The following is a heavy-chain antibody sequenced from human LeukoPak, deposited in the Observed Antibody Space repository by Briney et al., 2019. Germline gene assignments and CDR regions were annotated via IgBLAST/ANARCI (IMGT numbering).Heavy chain of an antibody. CDR3: ARDLAYSRLDY. D-gene: IGHD5-18*01. Sequence: PGRSLRLSCAASGFTFSSYGMHWVRQAPGKGLEWVAVIWYDGSNKYYADSVKGRFTISRDNAENSLYLQMNSLRVEDTAFYYCARDLAYSRLDYWGQGMLVTVSS. J-gene: IGHJ4*02. V-gene: IGHV3-33*01. CDR1: GFTFSSYG. CDR2: IWYDGSNK.